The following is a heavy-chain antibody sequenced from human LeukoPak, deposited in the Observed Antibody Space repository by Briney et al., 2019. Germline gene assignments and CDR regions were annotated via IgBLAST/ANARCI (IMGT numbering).Heavy chain of an antibody. CDR1: GFTFSNYA. CDR3: AGDSAYYYASGSSGPHYFYY. D-gene: IGHD3-10*01. CDR2: ISNVETNT. V-gene: IGHV3-30*01. Sequence: PGRSLRLSCAASGFTFSNYAMHWVRQAPGKGLEWVAVISNVETNTYYADSVNGRFTISRDNSKNTLYLQLNSLRAEDTSVYYCAGDSAYYYASGSSGPHYFYYWGQGTLVTVSS. J-gene: IGHJ4*02.